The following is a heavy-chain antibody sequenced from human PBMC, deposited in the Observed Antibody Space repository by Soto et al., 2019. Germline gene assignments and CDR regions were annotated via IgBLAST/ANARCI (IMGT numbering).Heavy chain of an antibody. CDR2: IYSSGSA. Sequence: PSETLSLTCTVSGGFIYTYSWTWIRQPAGKGLEWIGHIYSSGSANYNPSLKSRVSMSVDTSKNQFSLKLNSVTAADTAVYYCATIVGANDYWGQGTLVTVSS. CDR3: ATIVGANDY. J-gene: IGHJ4*02. V-gene: IGHV4-4*07. CDR1: GGFIYTYS. D-gene: IGHD1-26*01.